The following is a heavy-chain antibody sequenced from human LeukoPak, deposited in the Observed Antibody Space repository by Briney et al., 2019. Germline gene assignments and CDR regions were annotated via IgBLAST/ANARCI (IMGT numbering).Heavy chain of an antibody. CDR3: TKGSYYYDSGDFDY. Sequence: PGGSLRLSCAASGFTFSSYAMSWVRQAPGKGLEWVSAISGSGGSTYYADSVEGRFTISRDNSKNTLYLQMNSLRAEDTAVYYCTKGSYYYDSGDFDYWGQGTLVTVSS. CDR2: ISGSGGST. J-gene: IGHJ4*02. V-gene: IGHV3-23*01. D-gene: IGHD3-22*01. CDR1: GFTFSSYA.